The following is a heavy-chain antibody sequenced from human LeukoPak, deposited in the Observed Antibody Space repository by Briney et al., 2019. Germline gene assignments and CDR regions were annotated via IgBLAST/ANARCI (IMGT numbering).Heavy chain of an antibody. CDR2: ISGSGGST. Sequence: GGSLRLSCAASGFTFSSYAMSWVRQAPGMGLEWVSAISGSGGSTYYADSVKGRFTISRDNSKNTLYLQMNSLRAEDTAVYYCAKTPSYGGYGDYWGQGTLVTVSS. J-gene: IGHJ4*02. CDR3: AKTPSYGGYGDY. CDR1: GFTFSSYA. D-gene: IGHD5-12*01. V-gene: IGHV3-23*01.